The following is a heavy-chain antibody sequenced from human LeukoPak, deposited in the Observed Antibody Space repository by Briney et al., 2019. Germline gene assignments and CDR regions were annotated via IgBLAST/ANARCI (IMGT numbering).Heavy chain of an antibody. D-gene: IGHD5-18*01. Sequence: PGGSLRLSCAASGFTFSSYAMSWVRQAPGKGLEWVSAISGSGGSTYYADSVKGRFTISRDNSKNTLYLQMNSLRAEDTAVYYCAKDQFSDTAMVEILFDYWGQGTLVTVSS. CDR1: GFTFSSYA. V-gene: IGHV3-23*01. J-gene: IGHJ4*02. CDR3: AKDQFSDTAMVEILFDY. CDR2: ISGSGGST.